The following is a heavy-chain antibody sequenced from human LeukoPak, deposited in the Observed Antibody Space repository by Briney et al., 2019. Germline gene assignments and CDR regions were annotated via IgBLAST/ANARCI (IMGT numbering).Heavy chain of an antibody. D-gene: IGHD6-19*01. CDR1: GDSVASNNGA. V-gene: IGHV6-1*01. J-gene: IGHJ4*02. Sequence: SQTLSLTCAISGDSVASNNGAWNWIRQSPSRGLEWLGRTYYRSKWYNDYAMPMKGRISINPDTSKNQFSLQVNSVTPEDTAIYSCARDLGTSGWYTFDYWGQGTLVTVSS. CDR3: ARDLGTSGWYTFDY. CDR2: TYYRSKWYN.